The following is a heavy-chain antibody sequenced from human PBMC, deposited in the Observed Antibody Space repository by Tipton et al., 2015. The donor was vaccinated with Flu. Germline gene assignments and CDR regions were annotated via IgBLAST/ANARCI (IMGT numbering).Heavy chain of an antibody. V-gene: IGHV6-1*01. CDR2: TYYRSKWYN. CDR3: ARDLHPAIALGATIESVFDY. J-gene: IGHJ4*02. CDR1: GDSVSSNSAA. Sequence: GLVKPSQTLSLTCAISGDSVSSNSAAWNWIRQSPSRGLEWLGRTYYRSKWYNDYAVSVKSRITINPDTSKNQFSLQLNSVTPEDTAVYYCARDLHPAIALGATIESVFDYWGQGTLVTVSS. D-gene: IGHD5-12*01.